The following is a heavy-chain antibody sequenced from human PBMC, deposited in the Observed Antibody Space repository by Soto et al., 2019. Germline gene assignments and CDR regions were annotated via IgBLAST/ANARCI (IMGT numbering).Heavy chain of an antibody. Sequence: SGPTLVNPTQTLTLTCTFSGFSLRSSGMCVSWIRQSPGKAPEWLARIDWDDDKYYSTSLKTRLTISKDTSRNQVVLTMTNMEPVDAATYYCGRTRGLYSSASMIDSWGQGTLVSVSS. V-gene: IGHV2-70*11. J-gene: IGHJ4*02. CDR1: GFSLRSSGMC. CDR2: IDWDDDK. D-gene: IGHD6-6*01. CDR3: GRTRGLYSSASMIDS.